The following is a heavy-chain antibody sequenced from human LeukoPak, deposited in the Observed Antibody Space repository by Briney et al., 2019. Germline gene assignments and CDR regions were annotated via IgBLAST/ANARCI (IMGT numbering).Heavy chain of an antibody. CDR1: GFTFDDYA. CDR3: AKDIYDYVWGSYRYGAFDI. Sequence: GGSLRLSCAASGFTFDDYAMHWVRQAPGKGLEWVSGISWNSGSIGYADSVKGRFTISRDNAKNSLYLQMNSLRAEDTALYYCAKDIYDYVWGSYRYGAFDIWGQGTMVTVSS. CDR2: ISWNSGSI. V-gene: IGHV3-9*01. D-gene: IGHD3-16*02. J-gene: IGHJ3*02.